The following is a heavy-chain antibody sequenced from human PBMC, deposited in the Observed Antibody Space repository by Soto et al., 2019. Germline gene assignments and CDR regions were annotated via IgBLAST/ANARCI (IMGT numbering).Heavy chain of an antibody. CDR1: GGTFCSYT. CDR2: IIPILGIA. J-gene: IGHJ4*02. V-gene: IGHV1-69*02. Sequence: QVQLVQSGAEVKKPGSSVKVSCKASGGTFCSYTISWVRQAPGQGLEWMGRIIPILGIANYAQKFQGRVTITADKSTSTAYMELSSLRSEDTALYYCARVGPDIDYWGQGTLVTVSS. D-gene: IGHD1-26*01. CDR3: ARVGPDIDY.